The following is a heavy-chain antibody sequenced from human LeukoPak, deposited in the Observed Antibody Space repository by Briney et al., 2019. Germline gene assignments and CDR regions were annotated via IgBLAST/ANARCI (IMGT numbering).Heavy chain of an antibody. Sequence: SETLSLTCTVSGDSVTTYYWSWIRQPPGKGLEWLGYIYCSGSATYNPSLKSRVTISVDTSKNQFSLKLSSVTAADTAVYYCARDGSNWSNDYYHGVDVWGQGTTVTVSS. CDR2: IYCSGSA. D-gene: IGHD4-11*01. CDR3: ARDGSNWSNDYYHGVDV. J-gene: IGHJ6*02. CDR1: GDSVTTYY. V-gene: IGHV4-59*02.